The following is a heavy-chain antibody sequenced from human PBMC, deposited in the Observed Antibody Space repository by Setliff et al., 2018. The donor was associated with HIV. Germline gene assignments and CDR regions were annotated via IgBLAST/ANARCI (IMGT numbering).Heavy chain of an antibody. D-gene: IGHD5-18*01. V-gene: IGHV3-21*01. Sequence: GGSLRLSCAASGFTFSTYTMNWVRQAPGQGLEWVSSISGSSSYYYLADSVKGRFTISRDNAKNSLYLQMNSLRAEDTAVYYCATQLRRGYSYGSLFDYWGQGTLVTVSS. CDR2: ISGSSSYY. CDR3: ATQLRRGYSYGSLFDY. CDR1: GFTFSTYT. J-gene: IGHJ4*02.